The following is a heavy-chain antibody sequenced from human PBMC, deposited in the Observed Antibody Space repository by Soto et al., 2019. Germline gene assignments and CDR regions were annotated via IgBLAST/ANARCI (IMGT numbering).Heavy chain of an antibody. CDR2: IMPVFDTT. D-gene: IGHD6-25*01. CDR3: ATATISPVSATFHHYGMDV. J-gene: IGHJ6*02. V-gene: IGHV1-69*01. CDR1: GGTFNNFA. Sequence: QVQLVQSGAEVRKPGSSVKVSCQTSGGTFNNFAFTWVRQAPGQGLEWLGGIMPVFDTTNYAASFQRRITITADDLRNTVYMEMKTLRFDDTAVYYCATATISPVSATFHHYGMDVWGQGTTVTVSS.